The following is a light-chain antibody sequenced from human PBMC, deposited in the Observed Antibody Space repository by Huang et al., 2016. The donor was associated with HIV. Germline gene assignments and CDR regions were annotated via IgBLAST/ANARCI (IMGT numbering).Light chain of an antibody. CDR3: QHYKSYPPA. J-gene: IGKJ1*01. CDR1: QDINFY. CDR2: HAY. V-gene: IGKV1-16*02. Sequence: DIQMTQSPSSLSASVGDRVTITCRASQDINFYVAWFQQKPGKAPKSLIFHAYSLQSGFPSKFSGSGSGTDFTLTISNLQADDSATYFCQHYKSYPPAFGQGTRVEIK.